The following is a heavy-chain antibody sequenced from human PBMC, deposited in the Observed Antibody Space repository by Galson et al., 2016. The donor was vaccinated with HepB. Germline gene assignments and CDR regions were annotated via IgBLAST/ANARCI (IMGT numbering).Heavy chain of an antibody. V-gene: IGHV3-30*01. D-gene: IGHD3-10*01. CDR1: GFTFDNYP. CDR2: ISYDGSSE. J-gene: IGHJ6*02. CDR3: ARGGLRASGHDFYGMDV. Sequence: SLRLSCAASGFTFDNYPIHWVRQAPGKGLQWVADISYDGSSEFYPDFVKGRFTISRDNAQNKVYLQMNNLRSDDTAVYHCARGGLRASGHDFYGMDVWGQVTTVIVSS.